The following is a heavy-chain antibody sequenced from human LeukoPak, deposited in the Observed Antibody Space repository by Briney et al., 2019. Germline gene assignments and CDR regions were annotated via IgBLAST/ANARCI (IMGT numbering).Heavy chain of an antibody. CDR2: IIPIFGTA. CDR3: ARGYVWGSYRYVPLYFDY. CDR1: GGTFSSYA. Sequence: SVKVSCKASGGTFSSYAISWVRQAPGQGLEWMGGIIPIFGTANYAQKFQGRVTITADESTSTAYMELSNLRSEDTAVYYCARGYVWGSYRYVPLYFDYWGQGTLATVSS. J-gene: IGHJ4*02. D-gene: IGHD3-16*02. V-gene: IGHV1-69*13.